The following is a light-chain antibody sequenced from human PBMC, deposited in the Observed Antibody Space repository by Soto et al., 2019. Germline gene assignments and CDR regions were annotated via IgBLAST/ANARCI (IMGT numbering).Light chain of an antibody. V-gene: IGKV4-1*01. Sequence: DIVMTQSPDSLAVSLGERATINCKSSQSVLYSSNNKNYLAWYQQKPGQPPKPLIYWASNREFGVPDRFRGSGSGTDFTLTISSLQAEDVAVYDCQQYYRTPRTFGQGTKVEIE. CDR3: QQYYRTPRT. CDR2: WAS. CDR1: QSVLYSSNNKNY. J-gene: IGKJ1*01.